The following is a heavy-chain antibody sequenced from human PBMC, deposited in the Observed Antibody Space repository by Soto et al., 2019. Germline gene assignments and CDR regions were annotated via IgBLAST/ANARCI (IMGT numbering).Heavy chain of an antibody. J-gene: IGHJ4*02. CDR2: ITAYNGNT. CDR3: ARDRGGSAWHNFDS. Sequence: QVQLLQSGAEVKKPGASVKVSCKASGYTFTNYGITWVRQAPGQGLEWMGWITAYNGNTNYPQRLQGRVTMTTDTSTSTGYMELRSLRSDDTAVYYCARDRGGSAWHNFDSWGQGTLVTVSS. D-gene: IGHD6-19*01. V-gene: IGHV1-18*04. CDR1: GYTFTNYG.